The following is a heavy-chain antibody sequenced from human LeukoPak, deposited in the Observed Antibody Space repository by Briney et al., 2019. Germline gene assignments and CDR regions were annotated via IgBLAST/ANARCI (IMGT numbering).Heavy chain of an antibody. CDR2: IYTSGST. V-gene: IGHV4-4*07. Sequence: PSETLSLTCTVSVGSISSYYWSWIRQPAGKGLEWIGRIYTSGSTNYNPSLKSRVTMSVDTSKNEFSLKLSSETAADTAVYYCARDGRWLQPSSFDYWGQGTLVTVSS. CDR1: VGSISSYY. CDR3: ARDGRWLQPSSFDY. J-gene: IGHJ4*02. D-gene: IGHD5-24*01.